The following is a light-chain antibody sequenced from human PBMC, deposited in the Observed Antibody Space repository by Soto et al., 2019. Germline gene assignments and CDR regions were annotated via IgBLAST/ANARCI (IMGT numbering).Light chain of an antibody. CDR3: QQSYTAPLT. V-gene: IGKV1-39*01. Sequence: DIQMTHSPSSLSASVGDTVTITCRPSQFISTYLNWYQQKPGKAPNLLIFAASTLQSGVPSRFSGSGSGTDFTLTIRSLQPEDFATYYCQQSYTAPLTFGGGTKVDIK. CDR2: AAS. CDR1: QFISTY. J-gene: IGKJ4*01.